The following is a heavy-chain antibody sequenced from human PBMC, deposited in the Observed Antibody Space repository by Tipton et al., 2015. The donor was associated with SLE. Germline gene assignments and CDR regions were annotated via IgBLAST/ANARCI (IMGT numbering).Heavy chain of an antibody. V-gene: IGHV4-39*07. CDR1: GGPLSSDSYF. CDR2: VFHSGRT. D-gene: IGHD1-26*01. CDR3: ARVMRGGSPARGFDI. Sequence: PGLVKPSETLSLTCSVSGGPLSSDSYFWVWIRQPPGKGLEWIGSVFHSGRTYYNASLRSRVTMSVDTAKNQFSLKLSSVTAADTAVHYCARVMRGGSPARGFDIWGQGTMVTVSS. J-gene: IGHJ3*02.